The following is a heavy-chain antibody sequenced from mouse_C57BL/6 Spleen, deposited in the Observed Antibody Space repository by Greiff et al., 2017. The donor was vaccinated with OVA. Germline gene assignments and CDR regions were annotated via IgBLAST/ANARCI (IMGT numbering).Heavy chain of an antibody. V-gene: IGHV1-69*01. CDR3: ARGAGTYAMDY. D-gene: IGHD4-1*01. CDR1: GYTFTSYW. Sequence: LVESGAELVMPGASVKLSCKASGYTFTSYWMHWVKQRPGQGLEWIGEIDPSDSYTNYNQKFKGKSTLTVDKSSSTAYMQLSSLTSEDSAVYYCARGAGTYAMDYWGQGTSVTVSS. J-gene: IGHJ4*01. CDR2: IDPSDSYT.